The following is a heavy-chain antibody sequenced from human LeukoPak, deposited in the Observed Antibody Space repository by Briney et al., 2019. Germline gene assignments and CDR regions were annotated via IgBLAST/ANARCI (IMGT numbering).Heavy chain of an antibody. CDR1: GGSISSSSYY. J-gene: IGHJ4*02. CDR2: IYYSGST. D-gene: IGHD5-24*01. V-gene: IGHV4-39*01. Sequence: KSSETLSLTCTVSGGSISSSSYYWGWIRQPPGKGLEWIGSIYYSGSTYYNPSLKSRVTISVDTSKNQFSLKLSSVTAADTAVYYCARHPGWLQSPKFDYWGQGTLVTVSS. CDR3: ARHPGWLQSPKFDY.